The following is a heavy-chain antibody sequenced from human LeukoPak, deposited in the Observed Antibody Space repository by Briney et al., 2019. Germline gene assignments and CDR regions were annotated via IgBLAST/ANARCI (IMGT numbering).Heavy chain of an antibody. Sequence: GGSLRLSCAASGFTFTDYYMSWIRQAPGKGLEWVSYIRGTGTNIHYADSVKGRFTISWDNAKNSLYLQMNSLRAEDTAVYFCARARRDTSGYYYDFDYWGQGTLSPSPQ. CDR3: ARARRDTSGYYYDFDY. CDR2: IRGTGTNI. V-gene: IGHV3-11*01. J-gene: IGHJ4*02. D-gene: IGHD3-22*01. CDR1: GFTFTDYY.